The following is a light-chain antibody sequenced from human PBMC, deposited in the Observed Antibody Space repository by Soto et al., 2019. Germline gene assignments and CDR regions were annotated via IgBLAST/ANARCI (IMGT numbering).Light chain of an antibody. J-gene: IGKJ4*01. CDR2: DAS. CDR1: QSVSSC. CDR3: QQRSNWPLT. Sequence: EIVLTQSPATLSLSPGERATLSCRASQSVSSCLAWYQQKPGKAPRLLIYDASNRATGIPARFSGSGSGTEFTLTISSLEPEDFAAYYCQQRSNWPLTFGGGTKVDI. V-gene: IGKV3-11*01.